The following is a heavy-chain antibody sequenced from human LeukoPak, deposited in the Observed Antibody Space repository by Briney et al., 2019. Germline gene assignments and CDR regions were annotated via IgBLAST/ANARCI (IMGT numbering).Heavy chain of an antibody. CDR3: ARDRDYYGSGSYDY. CDR2: IYISGST. J-gene: IGHJ4*02. D-gene: IGHD3-10*01. Sequence: PSETLSLTCTVSGYSINSAYYWGWIRQPPGKGLEWIGRIYISGSTNYNPSLKSRVTMSVDTSKNQFSLKLSSVTAADTAVYYCARDRDYYGSGSYDYWGQGTLVTVSS. V-gene: IGHV4-4*07. CDR1: GYSINSAYY.